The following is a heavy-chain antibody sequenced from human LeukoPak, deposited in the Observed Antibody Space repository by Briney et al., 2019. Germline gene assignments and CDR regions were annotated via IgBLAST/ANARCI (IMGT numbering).Heavy chain of an antibody. Sequence: SETLSLTCAVYGGSFSGYYWSWIRQPPGKGLEWIGEINHSGSTNYNPSLKSRVTISVDTSKNQFSLKLSSVTAADTAVYYCARSGYSSGWPAFDYWGQGTLVTVSS. CDR3: ARSGYSSGWPAFDY. CDR2: INHSGST. D-gene: IGHD6-19*01. J-gene: IGHJ4*02. V-gene: IGHV4-34*01. CDR1: GGSFSGYY.